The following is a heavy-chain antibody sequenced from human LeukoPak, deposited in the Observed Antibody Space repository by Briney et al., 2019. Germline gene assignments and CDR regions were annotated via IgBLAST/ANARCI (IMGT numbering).Heavy chain of an antibody. J-gene: IGHJ6*03. CDR2: IYYSGST. D-gene: IGHD1-26*01. V-gene: IGHV4-59*01. CDR1: GGSISSYS. CDR3: ARVISGEAYYYYMDV. Sequence: SETLSLTCTVSGGSISSYSWSWIRQPPGKGLEWIGYIYYSGSTNYNPSLKSRVTISVDTSKNQFSLKLSSVTAADTAVYYCARVISGEAYYYYMDVWGKGTTVTISS.